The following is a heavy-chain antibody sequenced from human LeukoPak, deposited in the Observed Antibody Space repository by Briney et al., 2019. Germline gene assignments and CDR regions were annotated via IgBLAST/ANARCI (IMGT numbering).Heavy chain of an antibody. Sequence: GGSLRLSCAASAFTFSSYAMGWVRQAPGKGLEWVSAIRGSGGSTYYADSVKGRFTISRDNSKNTLYLQMNSLRAEDTAVYYCAKPQTYYDILTGYYDAFDIWGQGTMVTVSS. CDR2: IRGSGGST. V-gene: IGHV3-23*01. D-gene: IGHD3-9*01. J-gene: IGHJ3*02. CDR1: AFTFSSYA. CDR3: AKPQTYYDILTGYYDAFDI.